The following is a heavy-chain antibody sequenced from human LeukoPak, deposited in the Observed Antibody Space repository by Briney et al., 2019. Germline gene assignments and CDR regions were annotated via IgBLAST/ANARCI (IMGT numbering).Heavy chain of an antibody. J-gene: IGHJ4*02. Sequence: PGGSLRLFCAASEFSVGSNYTTWVRQAPGKGLEWVSLIYSGGSTYYADSVKGRFTISRDNSKNTLYLQMNSLRAEDTAIYYCARRAGEYSHPYDYWGQGTLVTVSS. CDR3: ARRAGEYSHPYDY. CDR1: EFSVGSNY. CDR2: IYSGGST. D-gene: IGHD2-15*01. V-gene: IGHV3-66*04.